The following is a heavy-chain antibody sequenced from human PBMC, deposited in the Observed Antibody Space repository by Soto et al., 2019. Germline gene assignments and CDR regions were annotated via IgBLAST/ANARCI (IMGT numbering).Heavy chain of an antibody. J-gene: IGHJ6*02. V-gene: IGHV1-69*13. Sequence: SVKVSCKASGGTFSSYAISWGRRAPGQGLEWMGGIIPIFGTANYAQKFQGRVTITADESTSTAYMELSSLRSEDTAVYYCAGFLRGYSYDYYGMDVWGQGTTVTVSS. CDR3: AGFLRGYSYDYYGMDV. CDR1: GGTFSSYA. D-gene: IGHD5-18*01. CDR2: IIPIFGTA.